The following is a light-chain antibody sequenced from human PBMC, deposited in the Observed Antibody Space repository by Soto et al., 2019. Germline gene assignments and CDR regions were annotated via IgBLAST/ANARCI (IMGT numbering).Light chain of an antibody. J-gene: IGLJ1*01. Sequence: QSALTQPASVSGSPGQSITISCTGTSSDVGGYDFVSWYRQYPGQAPKILIYEVTHRPSGVPDRFSGSKSGNTASLTISRLQADDEADYYCSSYTITSSPVFGPGTKLTVL. V-gene: IGLV2-14*01. CDR1: SSDVGGYDF. CDR2: EVT. CDR3: SSYTITSSPV.